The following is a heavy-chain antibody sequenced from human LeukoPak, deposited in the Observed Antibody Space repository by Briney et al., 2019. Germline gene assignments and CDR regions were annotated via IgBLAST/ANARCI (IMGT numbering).Heavy chain of an antibody. J-gene: IGHJ6*03. CDR1: GFTFSDYY. V-gene: IGHV3-11*04. CDR3: ARGEVGATHYYYYMDV. CDR2: ISSSGSTI. D-gene: IGHD1-26*01. Sequence: GGSLRLSCAASGFTFSDYYMSWIRQAPGKGLEWVSYISSSGSTIYYADSVKGRFTISRDNAKNSLYLQMNSLRAEDTAVYYCARGEVGATHYYYYMDVWGKGTTVTVSS.